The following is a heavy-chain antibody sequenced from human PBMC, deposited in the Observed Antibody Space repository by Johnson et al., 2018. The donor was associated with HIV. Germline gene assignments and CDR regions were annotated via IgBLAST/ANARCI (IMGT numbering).Heavy chain of an antibody. CDR1: GFTVSSNY. Sequence: VQLVESGGGLVKPGGSLRLSCAASGFTVSSNYMSWVRQAPGKGLEWVSTIYSGGNRYYADSVKGRFTVSRDNSENTLYLQMNSLRAEDTAVYYCARAYYDSGGYYPHAFHVWGQGTMVTVSS. V-gene: IGHV3-53*01. CDR3: ARAYYDSGGYYPHAFHV. CDR2: IYSGGNR. D-gene: IGHD3-22*01. J-gene: IGHJ3*01.